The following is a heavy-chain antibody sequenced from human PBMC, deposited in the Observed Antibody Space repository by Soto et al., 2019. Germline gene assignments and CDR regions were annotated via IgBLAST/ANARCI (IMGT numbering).Heavy chain of an antibody. V-gene: IGHV1-18*04. CDR1: GYTFTSYG. J-gene: IGHJ3*02. CDR3: ASTAYYYDSSGYSLVAFDI. CDR2: ISAYNGNT. Sequence: ASVKVSCKASGYTFTSYGISWVRQAPGQGLEWIGWISAYNGNTNYAQKLQGRVTMTTDTSTSTAYMELRSLRSDDTAVYYCASTAYYYDSSGYSLVAFDIWGQGTMVTVSS. D-gene: IGHD3-22*01.